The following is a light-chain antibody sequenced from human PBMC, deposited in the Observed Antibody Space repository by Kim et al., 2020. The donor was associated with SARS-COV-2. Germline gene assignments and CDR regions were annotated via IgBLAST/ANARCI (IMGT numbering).Light chain of an antibody. J-gene: IGLJ2*01. CDR2: EDN. V-gene: IGLV6-57*03. CDR3: QSGRL. Sequence: GLPGKEITISCSRSSGSIASNFVQWYQQRPGSAPTSVIYEDNQRPSWVPDRFSGSIDDSSNSASLTISGLKTEDEADYYCQSGRLFGGGTQLTVL. CDR1: SGSIASNF.